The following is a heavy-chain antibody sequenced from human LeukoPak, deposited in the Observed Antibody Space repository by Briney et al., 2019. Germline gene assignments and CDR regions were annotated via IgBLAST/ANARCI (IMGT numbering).Heavy chain of an antibody. CDR3: VGSSHQRNWFDP. J-gene: IGHJ5*02. V-gene: IGHV1-46*01. D-gene: IGHD1-26*01. CDR1: GNTFTSDY. Sequence: ASLKVSCKASGNTFTSDYMNWVRHAPGQGLEWMGIVHSSGGVIKYAQEFQDRVTVTRDPSTITIYMELSSLRSEDTAVYYCVGSSHQRNWFDPWGQGTLVIVSS. CDR2: VHSSGGVI.